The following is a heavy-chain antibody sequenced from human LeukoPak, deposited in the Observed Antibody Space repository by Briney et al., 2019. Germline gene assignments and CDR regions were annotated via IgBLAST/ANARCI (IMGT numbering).Heavy chain of an antibody. D-gene: IGHD6-13*01. CDR3: ARDFGGYSSSFDY. J-gene: IGHJ4*02. CDR2: INPNGGST. CDR1: GYTFTSYY. Sequence: ASVKVSCKASGYTFTSYYMHWVRQAPGQGLKWIGIINPNGGSTSYAQKFQGRVTMTRDTSTSTVYMELSSLRSEDTAVYYCARDFGGYSSSFDYWGQGTLVTVSS. V-gene: IGHV1-46*01.